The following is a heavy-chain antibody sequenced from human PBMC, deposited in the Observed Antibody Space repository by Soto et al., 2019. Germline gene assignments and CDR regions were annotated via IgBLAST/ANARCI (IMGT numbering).Heavy chain of an antibody. V-gene: IGHV3-15*07. J-gene: IGHJ4*01. Sequence: PGVSLRLPSAGAGGACINAGRNWVRQAPGKGLEWVGRIKSKALGGTTDFAAPVRGRFAITRDDSRNMAYMQMNSLNTEDTAVYYCTTDSYSTMIEVRFGYWGHGTLVTVSS. CDR3: TTDSYSTMIEVRFGY. D-gene: IGHD3-22*01. CDR1: GGACINAG. CDR2: IKSKALGGTT.